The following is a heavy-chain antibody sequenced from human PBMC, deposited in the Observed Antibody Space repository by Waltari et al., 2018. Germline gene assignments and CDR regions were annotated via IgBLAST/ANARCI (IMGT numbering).Heavy chain of an antibody. Sequence: QLQLQESGPGLVKPSETLSLTCTVSGGSISSSSYYWGWTRQPPGKGLEWIGSIYYSGSTYYNPSLKSRVTISVDTSKNQFSLKLSSVTAADTAVYYCAREIVATINWFDPWGQGTLVTVSS. CDR3: AREIVATINWFDP. CDR1: GGSISSSSYY. D-gene: IGHD5-12*01. V-gene: IGHV4-39*07. J-gene: IGHJ5*02. CDR2: IYYSGST.